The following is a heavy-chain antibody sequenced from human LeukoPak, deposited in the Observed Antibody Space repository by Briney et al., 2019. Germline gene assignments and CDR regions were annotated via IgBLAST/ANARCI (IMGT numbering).Heavy chain of an antibody. V-gene: IGHV3-48*01. CDR2: ISRSSSTI. D-gene: IGHD6-13*01. J-gene: IGHJ5*02. Sequence: PGGSLRLSCAASGFTFSSYSMNWVRQAPGKGLEWVSYISRSSSTIYYADSVKGRFTISRDNAKNSLYLQMNSLRAEDTAVYYCARPHSSSWYWWFDPWGQGTLVTVSS. CDR1: GFTFSSYS. CDR3: ARPHSSSWYWWFDP.